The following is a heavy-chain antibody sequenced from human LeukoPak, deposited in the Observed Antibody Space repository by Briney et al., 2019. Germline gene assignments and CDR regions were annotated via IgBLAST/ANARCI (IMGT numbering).Heavy chain of an antibody. CDR1: GNYW. CDR3: AKSPDSSGYFDS. D-gene: IGHD3-22*01. J-gene: IGHJ4*02. V-gene: IGHV3-74*01. Sequence: GGSLRLSCAASGNYWMHWVRQAPGKGLVWVSHVNSDGSWTSHADSVKGRFTISRDNAKNTLYLQMNSLRAEDTAVYYCAKSPDSSGYFDSWGQGTLVTVSS. CDR2: VNSDGSWT.